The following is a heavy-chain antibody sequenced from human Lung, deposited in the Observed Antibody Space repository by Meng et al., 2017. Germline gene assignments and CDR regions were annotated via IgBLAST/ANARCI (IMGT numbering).Heavy chain of an antibody. CDR3: ATIAVSDKCY. CDR2: SYYTGNT. D-gene: IGHD6-19*01. Sequence: SETLSLTCSVSGDSIRNFYWSWIRQSPGRGLEWIGYSYYTGNTDYNPSLKSRVTISIDTSKNQFSLNLSSVAAADTAVYYCATIAVSDKCYWGQGTLVTVSS. V-gene: IGHV4-59*01. J-gene: IGHJ4*02. CDR1: GDSIRNFY.